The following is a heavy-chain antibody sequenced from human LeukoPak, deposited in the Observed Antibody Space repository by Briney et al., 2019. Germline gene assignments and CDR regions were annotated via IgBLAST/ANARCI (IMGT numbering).Heavy chain of an antibody. CDR1: GFTLSNYG. D-gene: IGHD3-9*01. CDR2: ISGNGGTT. J-gene: IGHJ6*03. CDR3: ARAGPVNYDILTGSYYYYYYMDV. V-gene: IGHV3-23*01. Sequence: GGSLRLSCAASGFTLSNYGMNWVRQAPGKGLEWVSGISGNGGTTYYADSVKGRFTISRDNAKNSLYLQMNSLRAEDTAVYYCARAGPVNYDILTGSYYYYYYMDVWGKGTTVTISS.